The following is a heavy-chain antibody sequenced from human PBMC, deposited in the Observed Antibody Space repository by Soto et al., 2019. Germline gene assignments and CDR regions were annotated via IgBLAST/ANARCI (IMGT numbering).Heavy chain of an antibody. V-gene: IGHV5-51*01. CDR3: ARHYRGFDY. CDR2: IFFGDSDT. CDR1: GSSLSTSW. J-gene: IGHJ4*02. Sequence: PGESLKISCKGSGSSLSTSWIAWARQMPGKGLEWVGVIFFGDSDTRYGPSFQGQVTLSVDKSITTAYLQWNSLKTSDTAIYYCARHYRGFDYWGQGTPVTVSS. D-gene: IGHD3-16*02.